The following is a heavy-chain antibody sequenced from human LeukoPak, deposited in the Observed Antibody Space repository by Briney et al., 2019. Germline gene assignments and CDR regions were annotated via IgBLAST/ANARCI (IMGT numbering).Heavy chain of an antibody. CDR2: ISESGGST. J-gene: IGHJ5*02. CDR1: GITLSNYA. Sequence: GGSLRLSCVVSGITLSNYAMSWVRQAPGKGLEWVSGISESGGSTKYADSVKGRFTISRDNAKNSLYLQMNSLRAEDTAVYYCARGRGFYYGSGSYEGWGNWFDPWGQGTLVTVSS. D-gene: IGHD3-10*01. CDR3: ARGRGFYYGSGSYEGWGNWFDP. V-gene: IGHV3-23*01.